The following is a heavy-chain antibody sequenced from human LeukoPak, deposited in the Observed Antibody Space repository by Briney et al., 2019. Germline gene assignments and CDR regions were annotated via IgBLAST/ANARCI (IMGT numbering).Heavy chain of an antibody. Sequence: GGSLRLSCAASGFTFSDHFMDCVRQAPGKGLEWVGRARNKANSYSVEYAESVRGRFTISRDDSENSLYLQMNSLKTEDTAVYYCTREALNHGSGTYFIVSFDFWGQGTLVTVSS. J-gene: IGHJ4*02. CDR1: GFTFSDHF. V-gene: IGHV3-72*01. CDR2: ARNKANSYSV. CDR3: TREALNHGSGTYFIVSFDF. D-gene: IGHD3-10*01.